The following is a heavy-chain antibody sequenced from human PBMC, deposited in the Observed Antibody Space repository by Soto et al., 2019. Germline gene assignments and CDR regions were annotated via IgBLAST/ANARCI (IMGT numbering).Heavy chain of an antibody. CDR1: GGSISSITYY. CDR2: FFIGGNT. V-gene: IGHV4-39*07. Sequence: PSETLSLTCTVFGGSISSITYYWGWMRQPPGKGLEWIASFFIGGNTYYNPSLKSRVSISVDTSKNQFSLKLSSVTAADTAVYYCARFYMVRGVMGAFDIWGQGTMVTVSS. D-gene: IGHD3-10*01. J-gene: IGHJ3*02. CDR3: ARFYMVRGVMGAFDI.